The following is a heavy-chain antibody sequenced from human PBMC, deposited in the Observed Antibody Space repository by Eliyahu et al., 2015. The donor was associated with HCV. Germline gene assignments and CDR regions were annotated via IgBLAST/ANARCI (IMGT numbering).Heavy chain of an antibody. CDR2: ILPMVGLA. Sequence: QVLLVQSGAEVKKPGSSVKVSCQVSGDSFXNQAITWLRQAPGQGPGWVGRILPMVGLANSVQKFRGRVTFTADKSTNTAYMELGRLTADDTAVYYCARGGSCSGGTCFALLDWGQGTLVTVSS. D-gene: IGHD2-15*01. V-gene: IGHV1-69*04. J-gene: IGHJ4*02. CDR3: ARGGSCSGGTCFALLD. CDR1: GDSFXNQA.